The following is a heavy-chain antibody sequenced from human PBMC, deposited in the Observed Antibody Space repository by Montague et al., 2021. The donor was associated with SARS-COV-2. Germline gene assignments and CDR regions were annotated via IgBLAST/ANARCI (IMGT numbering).Heavy chain of an antibody. Sequence: SLRLSCAASGFTFRSYGMSWVRQAPGKGLEWVSGITGSGGSTYYADSVKGRFTISRDNSKNTLYLQMNSLRAEDTAVYYCAKGYYYDTSGYLHPSDYWGQGTLVTVSS. CDR3: AKGYYYDTSGYLHPSDY. V-gene: IGHV3-23*01. J-gene: IGHJ4*02. D-gene: IGHD3-22*01. CDR2: ITGSGGST. CDR1: GFTFRSYG.